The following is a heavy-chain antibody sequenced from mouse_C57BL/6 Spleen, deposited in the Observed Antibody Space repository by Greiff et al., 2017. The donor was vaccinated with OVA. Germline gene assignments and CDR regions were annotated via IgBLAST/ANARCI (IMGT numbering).Heavy chain of an antibody. CDR2: INPSTGGT. CDR1: GYSFTGYY. V-gene: IGHV1-42*01. CDR3: ARSTVVATDYAMDY. J-gene: IGHJ4*01. Sequence: EVKLMESGPELVKPGASVKISCKASGYSFTGYYMNWVKQSPEKSLEWIGEINPSTGGTTYNQKFKAKATLTVDKSSSTAYMQLKSLTSEDSAVYYCARSTVVATDYAMDYWGQGTSVTVSS. D-gene: IGHD1-1*01.